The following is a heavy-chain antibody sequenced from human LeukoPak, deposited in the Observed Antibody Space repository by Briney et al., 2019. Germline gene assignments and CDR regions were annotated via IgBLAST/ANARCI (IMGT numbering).Heavy chain of an antibody. V-gene: IGHV3-30-3*02. Sequence: GGSLRLSCAASGFTFDNYAMHWVRQAPGKGLECVAVISYDGSNKYYRDFLKGRFTISRDNSKKSLYLQMNSLRAEDTAVYYCAKDMGYFTGMDVWGQGTTVTVSS. CDR2: ISYDGSNK. D-gene: IGHD2-8*01. CDR1: GFTFDNYA. J-gene: IGHJ6*02. CDR3: AKDMGYFTGMDV.